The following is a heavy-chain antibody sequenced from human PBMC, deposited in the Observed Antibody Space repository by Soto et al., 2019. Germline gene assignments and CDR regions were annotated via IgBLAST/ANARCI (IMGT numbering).Heavy chain of an antibody. CDR1: GFNFGNFG. J-gene: IGHJ4*02. D-gene: IGHD6-6*01. CDR3: ARGHRGVLDF. CDR2: ISNDENIK. Sequence: QVQLVESGGGVVQPGGSLRLSCVASGFNFGNFGMHWVRQAPGKGLEWVTVISNDENIKEDSLGSRFAGDRDNAKNTLYLQLTSLSDKDTAMYSCARGHRGVLDFWGQGTLVTVSS. V-gene: IGHV3-30*12.